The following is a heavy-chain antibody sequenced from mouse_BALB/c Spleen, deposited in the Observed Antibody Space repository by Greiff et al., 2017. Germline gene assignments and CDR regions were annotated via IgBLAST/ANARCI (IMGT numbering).Heavy chain of an antibody. V-gene: IGHV7-3*02. CDR2: IRNKANGYTT. CDR3: ARDMGGSSYEDAMDY. Sequence: VQLKESGGGLVQPGGSLRLSCATSGFTFTDYYMSWVRQPPGKALEWLGFIRNKANGYTTEYSASVKGRFTISRDNSQSILYLQMNTLRAEDSATYYCARDMGGSSYEDAMDYWGQGTSVTVSS. CDR1: GFTFTDYY. D-gene: IGHD1-1*01. J-gene: IGHJ4*01.